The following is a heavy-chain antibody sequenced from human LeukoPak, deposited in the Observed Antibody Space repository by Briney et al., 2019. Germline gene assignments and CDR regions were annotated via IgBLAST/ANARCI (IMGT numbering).Heavy chain of an antibody. D-gene: IGHD3-22*01. CDR2: ISGSGGST. CDR1: GFTFSSYA. CDR3: AKIPNYYYDSSGYYSSFDY. Sequence: RGSLRLSCAASGFTFSSYAMSWVRQAPGKGLEWVSAISGSGGSTYYADSVKGRFTISRDNSKNTLYLQMNSLRAEDTAVYYCAKIPNYYYDSSGYYSSFDYWGQGTLVTVSS. V-gene: IGHV3-23*01. J-gene: IGHJ4*02.